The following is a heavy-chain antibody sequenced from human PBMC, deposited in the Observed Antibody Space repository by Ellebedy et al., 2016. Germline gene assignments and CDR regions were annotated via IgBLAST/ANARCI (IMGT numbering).Heavy chain of an antibody. D-gene: IGHD6-19*01. CDR2: IYTSGST. CDR1: GGSISSYY. Sequence: SETLSLTCTVSGGSISSYYWSWIRQDAGKALEWIGRIYTSGSTNYNPSLRSRVTMSIDTSKNQFSVRLSSVTAADTAVYYCAKWNGGWYAFDVWGQGTMVTVSS. CDR3: AKWNGGWYAFDV. V-gene: IGHV4-4*07. J-gene: IGHJ3*01.